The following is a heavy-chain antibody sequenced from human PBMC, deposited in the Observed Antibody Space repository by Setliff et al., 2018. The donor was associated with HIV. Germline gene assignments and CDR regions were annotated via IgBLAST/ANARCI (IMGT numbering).Heavy chain of an antibody. J-gene: IGHJ6*02. CDR2: MNPNSGNT. CDR1: GYTFSNYD. Sequence: ASVKVSCKASGYTFSNYDINWVRQATGQGLEWVGWMNPNSGNTGYAQKFQGRVTLTRNTSISTAYMELSSLRSEDTAVYYCARGSSGWYVYYYYGMDVWGQGTTVT. CDR3: ARGSSGWYVYYYYGMDV. V-gene: IGHV1-8*01. D-gene: IGHD6-19*01.